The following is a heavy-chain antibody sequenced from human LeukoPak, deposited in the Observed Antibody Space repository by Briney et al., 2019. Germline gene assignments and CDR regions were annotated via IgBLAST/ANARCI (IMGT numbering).Heavy chain of an antibody. D-gene: IGHD3-22*01. V-gene: IGHV1-46*01. CDR3: ARVPYYYDSSGYSFDY. J-gene: IGHJ4*02. CDR1: GYTVTSYY. CDR2: INPSGGST. Sequence: EASVKVSCKASGYTVTSYYMHWVRQAPGQGLEWMGIINPSGGSTSYAQKFQGRVTMTRDTSTSTVYMELSSLRSEDTAVYYCARVPYYYDSSGYSFDYWGQGTLVTVSS.